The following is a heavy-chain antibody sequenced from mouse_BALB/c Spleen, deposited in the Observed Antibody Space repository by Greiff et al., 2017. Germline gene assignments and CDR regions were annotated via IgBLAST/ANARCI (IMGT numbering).Heavy chain of an antibody. CDR3: AREGGITTATRAMDY. J-gene: IGHJ4*01. CDR2: INPSSGYT. Sequence: QVQLKQSGAELARPGASVKMSCKASGYTFTSYTMHWVKQRPGQGLEWIGYINPSSGYTNYNQKFKDKATLTADKSSSTAYMQLSSLTSEDSAVYYCAREGGITTATRAMDYWGQGTSVTVSS. CDR1: GYTFTSYT. V-gene: IGHV1-4*01. D-gene: IGHD1-2*01.